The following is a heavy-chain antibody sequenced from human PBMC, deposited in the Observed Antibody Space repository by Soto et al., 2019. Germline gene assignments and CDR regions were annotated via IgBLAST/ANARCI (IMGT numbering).Heavy chain of an antibody. J-gene: IGHJ5*02. V-gene: IGHV1-18*01. CDR3: VRDANFCSPTWFDP. Sequence: ASVKVSCKASGYTFTSYGISWVRQAPGQGLEWMGWISAYNGNTNYAQKLQGRVTMTTDTSTSTAYMELRSLRSDDTAVYYWVRDANFCSPTWFDPWGQGTLVTVAS. CDR1: GYTFTSYG. CDR2: ISAYNGNT. D-gene: IGHD3-3*01.